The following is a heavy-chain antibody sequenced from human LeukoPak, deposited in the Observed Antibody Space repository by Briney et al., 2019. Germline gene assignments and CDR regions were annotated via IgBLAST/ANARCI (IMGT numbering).Heavy chain of an antibody. CDR2: FDPEDGET. CDR3: ATRHYDFWSGYYQLFDY. V-gene: IGHV1-24*01. Sequence: ASVKVSCKVSGYTLTELSMHWVRQAPGKGFEWMGGFDPEDGETIYAQKFQGRVTMTEDTSTDTAYMELSSLRSEDTAVYYCATRHYDFWSGYYQLFDYWGQGTLVTVSS. CDR1: GYTLTELS. J-gene: IGHJ4*02. D-gene: IGHD3-3*01.